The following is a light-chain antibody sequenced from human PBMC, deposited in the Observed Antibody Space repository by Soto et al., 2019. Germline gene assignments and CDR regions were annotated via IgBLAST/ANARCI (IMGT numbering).Light chain of an antibody. Sequence: QSALTQPASVSGSPGQWITISCTGTSSDVGGYNYVSWYQQHPGKAPKLMIYDVSNRPSGVSNRFSGSKSGNTASLTISGLQTEDDSDYYCSSYTSSSSLYVFGTWTMLTFL. V-gene: IGLV2-14*01. CDR1: SSDVGGYNY. J-gene: IGLJ1*01. CDR3: SSYTSSSSLYV. CDR2: DVS.